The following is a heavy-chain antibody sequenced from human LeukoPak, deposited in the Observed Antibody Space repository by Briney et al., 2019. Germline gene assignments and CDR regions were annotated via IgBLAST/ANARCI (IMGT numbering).Heavy chain of an antibody. V-gene: IGHV1-8*01. J-gene: IGHJ4*02. CDR2: MNPYSGNT. Sequence: ASVKVSCKASGYTFSTYDINWVRQATGQGLEWMGWMNPYSGNTAYAQNFQGRVTMTRNTAISTAYMELSSLRSEDTAVYYCAREIAVAAFDYWGQGTLVTVSS. D-gene: IGHD6-19*01. CDR1: GYTFSTYD. CDR3: AREIAVAAFDY.